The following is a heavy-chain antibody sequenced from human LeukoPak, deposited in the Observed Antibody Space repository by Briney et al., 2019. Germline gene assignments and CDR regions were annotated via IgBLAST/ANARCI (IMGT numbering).Heavy chain of an antibody. Sequence: GGSLRLSCAASGLTVSSNHMSWVRQAPGKGLEWVSVIYSGGSTYYADSVKGRFTISRDNSKNTLYLQMNSLRAEDTAVYYCAREGPGVHYGMDVWGQGTTVTVSS. CDR3: AREGPGVHYGMDV. CDR1: GLTVSSNH. D-gene: IGHD6-6*01. CDR2: IYSGGST. J-gene: IGHJ6*02. V-gene: IGHV3-53*01.